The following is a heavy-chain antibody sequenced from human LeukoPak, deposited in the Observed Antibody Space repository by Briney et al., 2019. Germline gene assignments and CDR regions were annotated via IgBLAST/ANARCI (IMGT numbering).Heavy chain of an antibody. CDR1: GGPISSYY. D-gene: IGHD5-24*01. J-gene: IGHJ4*02. V-gene: IGHV4-59*01. CDR3: ARAGPRDGYNYPPFDY. CDR2: IYYSGST. Sequence: SETLSLTCTVSGGPISSYYWSWIRQPPGKGLEWIGYIYYSGSTNYNPSLKSRVTISVDTSKNQFSLKLSSVTAADTAVYYCARAGPRDGYNYPPFDYWGQGTLVTVSS.